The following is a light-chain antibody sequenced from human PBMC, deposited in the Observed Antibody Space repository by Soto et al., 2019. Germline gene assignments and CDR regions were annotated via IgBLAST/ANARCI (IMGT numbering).Light chain of an antibody. J-gene: IGKJ2*01. CDR2: AAS. Sequence: DIQMTQSPSSLSASVGDRVTITCRASQNINNYLNWYQQKPGKAPKLLIYAASSLQSGVPSRFSGSGSGTYFTLPISSLQPEDFATYYCQQSNSTLYTLAQGANLDIK. V-gene: IGKV1-39*01. CDR1: QNINNY. CDR3: QQSNSTLYT.